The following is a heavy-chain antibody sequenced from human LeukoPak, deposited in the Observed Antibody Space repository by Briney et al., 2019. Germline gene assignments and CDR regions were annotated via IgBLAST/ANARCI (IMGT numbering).Heavy chain of an antibody. CDR2: IKEDGSTK. CDR1: GFTFSSYV. CDR3: ARGNYYDSSGYSTRQFDY. Sequence: GGSLRLSCAASGFTFSSYVMSWVRQAPGKGLEWVATIKEDGSTKYYVDSVKGRFTISRDNAENSLSLHMNSLRAEDTAVYYCARGNYYDSSGYSTRQFDYWGQGTLVTVSS. J-gene: IGHJ4*02. D-gene: IGHD3-22*01. V-gene: IGHV3-7*01.